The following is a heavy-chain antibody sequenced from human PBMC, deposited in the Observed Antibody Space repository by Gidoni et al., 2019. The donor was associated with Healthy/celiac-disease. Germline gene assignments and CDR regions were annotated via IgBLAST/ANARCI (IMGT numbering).Heavy chain of an antibody. J-gene: IGHJ5*02. CDR3: ARQLWELLDRIVSNWFDP. CDR1: GGSISSSSYY. Sequence: QLQLPESGPGLVKPSETLSLTCTVSGGSISSSSYYWGWIRQPPGKGLEWIGRIYYSGSTYYNPSLKSRVTISVDTSKNQFSLKLSSVTAADTAVYYCARQLWELLDRIVSNWFDPWGQGTLVTVSS. CDR2: IYYSGST. D-gene: IGHD1-26*01. V-gene: IGHV4-39*01.